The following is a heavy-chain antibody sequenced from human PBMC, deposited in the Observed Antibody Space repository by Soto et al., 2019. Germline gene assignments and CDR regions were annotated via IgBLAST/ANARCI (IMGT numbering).Heavy chain of an antibody. J-gene: IGHJ3*02. V-gene: IGHV1-24*01. CDR3: ATSSPRPQYDFWSGYHDAFDI. D-gene: IGHD3-3*01. CDR2: FDPEDGET. CDR1: GYTLTELS. Sequence: AASVKVSCKVSGYTLTELSMHWVRQAPGKGLEWMGGFDPEDGETIYAQKFQGRVTMTEDTSTDTAYMELSSLRSEDTAVYYCATSSPRPQYDFWSGYHDAFDIWGQGAMVTVSS.